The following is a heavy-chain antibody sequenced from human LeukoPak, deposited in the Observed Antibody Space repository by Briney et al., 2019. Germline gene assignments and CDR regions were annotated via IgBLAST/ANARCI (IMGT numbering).Heavy chain of an antibody. D-gene: IGHD1-20*01. CDR3: ARDVRGITGKDY. J-gene: IGHJ4*02. Sequence: GGSLRLSCAASGFAFSSYSMNWVRQAPGKGLEWVSSISSSSSYIYYADSVKGRFTISRDNAKNSLYLQMNSLRAEDTAVYYCARDVRGITGKDYWGQATLVTVST. CDR1: GFAFSSYS. CDR2: ISSSSSYI. V-gene: IGHV3-21*01.